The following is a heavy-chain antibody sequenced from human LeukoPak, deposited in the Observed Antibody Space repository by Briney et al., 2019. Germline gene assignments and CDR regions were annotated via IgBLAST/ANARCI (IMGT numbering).Heavy chain of an antibody. J-gene: IGHJ5*02. CDR1: GGTFSSYA. CDR3: ARELSGYSRNWFDP. D-gene: IGHD5-18*01. V-gene: IGHV1-69*05. Sequence: SVKVSCKSSGGTFSSYAISWVRQAPGQGLEWMGGIIPIFGTANYAQKFQGRVTITTDESTSTAYMELSSLRSEDTAVYYCARELSGYSRNWFDPWGQGTLVTVSS. CDR2: IIPIFGTA.